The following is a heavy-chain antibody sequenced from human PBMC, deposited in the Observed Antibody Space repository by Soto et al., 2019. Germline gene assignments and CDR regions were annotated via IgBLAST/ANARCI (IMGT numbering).Heavy chain of an antibody. Sequence: GGSLRLSCAASGFTFDDYAMHWVRQAPGKGLEWVSGISWNSGSIGYADSVKGRFTISRDNAKNSLYLQMNSLRAEDTALYYCAKSYQYSSSSTNYYYYYMDVWGKGTTVTVSS. CDR2: ISWNSGSI. D-gene: IGHD6-6*01. CDR1: GFTFDDYA. CDR3: AKSYQYSSSSTNYYYYYMDV. V-gene: IGHV3-9*01. J-gene: IGHJ6*03.